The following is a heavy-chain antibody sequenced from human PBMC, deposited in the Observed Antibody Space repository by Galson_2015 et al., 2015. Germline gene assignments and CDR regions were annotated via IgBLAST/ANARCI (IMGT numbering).Heavy chain of an antibody. Sequence: SLRLSCAASGFTFSSYSMNWVRQAPGKGLEWVSSISSSSSYIYYADSVKGRFTISRDNSKNSLYLQMNSLRAEDTAVYYCARDRRIGDAFDIWGQGTLVTVSS. CDR2: ISSSSSYI. CDR1: GFTFSSYS. J-gene: IGHJ3*02. CDR3: ARDRRIGDAFDI. V-gene: IGHV3-21*01. D-gene: IGHD2/OR15-2a*01.